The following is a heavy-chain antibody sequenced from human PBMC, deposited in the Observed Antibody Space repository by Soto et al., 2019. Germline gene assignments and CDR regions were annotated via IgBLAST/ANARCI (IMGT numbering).Heavy chain of an antibody. Sequence: GGSLRLSCAASGFSFRNHAMHWVRQPPGKGLEWAAVIWYDGSTKYYVDSVKGRFTISRDNSKNTLYLQMNSLRADDTAVYYCARILLTKEEWHIMDVWGKGTTVTVSS. V-gene: IGHV3-33*01. CDR3: ARILLTKEEWHIMDV. CDR2: IWYDGSTK. CDR1: GFSFRNHA. J-gene: IGHJ6*03. D-gene: IGHD3-3*01.